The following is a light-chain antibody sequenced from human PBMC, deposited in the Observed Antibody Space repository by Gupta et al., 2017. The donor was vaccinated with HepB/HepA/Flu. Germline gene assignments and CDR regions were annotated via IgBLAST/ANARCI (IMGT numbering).Light chain of an antibody. CDR1: SSNIGSNT. CDR3: SSWDDSLNGII. V-gene: IGLV1-44*01. J-gene: IGLJ2*01. CDR2: INN. Sequence: QSVLPQPPSASDIPGQRVTISCSGSSSNIGSNTVNWYQQVPGTAPKLLIYINNQRPSGVPARFSGSKSGTSASLAISGLQSEEEADYYCSSWDDSLNGIIFGGGTKVTVL.